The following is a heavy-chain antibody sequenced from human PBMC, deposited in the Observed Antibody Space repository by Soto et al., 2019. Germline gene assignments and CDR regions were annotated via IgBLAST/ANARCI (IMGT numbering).Heavy chain of an antibody. CDR1: GFTFSSYG. J-gene: IGHJ3*02. D-gene: IGHD3-10*01. CDR3: VRDRGYPDSFNI. CDR2: IWYDGSNK. Sequence: PGGSLRLSCAASGFTFSSYGMRWVRQAPGKGLEWVAVIWYDGSNKYYADSVKGRFTISRDNAKNTLYLQMDSLRVEDTGVYFCVRDRGYPDSFNIWGQGTMVTVSS. V-gene: IGHV3-33*01.